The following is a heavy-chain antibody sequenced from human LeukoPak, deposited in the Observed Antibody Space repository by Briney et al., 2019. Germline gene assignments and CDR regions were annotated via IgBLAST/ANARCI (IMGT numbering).Heavy chain of an antibody. Sequence: SETLSLTCAVYGGSFSGYYWSWIRQPPGKGLEWIGEINHSGSTNYNPSLKSRVTMSVDTSKNQFSLKLSSVTAADTAVYYCARGIYGDYVGGRDWFDPWGQGTLVTVSS. V-gene: IGHV4-34*01. J-gene: IGHJ5*02. CDR1: GGSFSGYY. CDR3: ARGIYGDYVGGRDWFDP. D-gene: IGHD4-17*01. CDR2: INHSGST.